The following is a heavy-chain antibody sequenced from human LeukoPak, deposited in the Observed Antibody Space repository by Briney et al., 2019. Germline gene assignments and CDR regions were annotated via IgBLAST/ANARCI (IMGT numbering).Heavy chain of an antibody. CDR2: IYYSGST. V-gene: IGHV4-59*12. D-gene: IGHD2-2*01. CDR3: ARDWGVPAAPESWFDP. CDR1: GGSISSYY. Sequence: PSETLSLTCTVSGGSISSYYWSWIRQPPGKGLEWIGYIYYSGSTNYNPSLKSRVTMSVDTSKNQFSLKLSSVTAADTAVYYCARDWGVPAAPESWFDPWGQGTLVTVSS. J-gene: IGHJ5*02.